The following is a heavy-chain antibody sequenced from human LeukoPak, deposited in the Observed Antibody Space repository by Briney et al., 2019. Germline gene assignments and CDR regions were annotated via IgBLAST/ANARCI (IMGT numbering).Heavy chain of an antibody. J-gene: IGHJ6*03. CDR3: AKGGAYCGGECYAYYYYYMDV. V-gene: IGHV3-30*04. D-gene: IGHD2-21*01. CDR2: ISYDGSNK. CDR1: GFTVSSYA. Sequence: GGSLRLSCAASGFTVSSYAMHWVRQAPGKGLEWVAVISYDGSNKYYADSGKGRFTISRDNSKNTLYLQMNSLRADDTAVYYCAKGGAYCGGECYAYYYYYMDVWGKGTTVTISS.